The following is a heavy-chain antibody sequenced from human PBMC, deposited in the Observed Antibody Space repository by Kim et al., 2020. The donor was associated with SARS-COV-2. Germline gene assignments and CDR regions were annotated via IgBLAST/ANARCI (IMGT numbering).Heavy chain of an antibody. J-gene: IGHJ4*02. V-gene: IGHV7-4-1*02. Sequence: ASVKVSCKASGYTFTNYAMNWVRQAPGQGLEWMGWISTNTGRPRYGQGFTGRFVFSLDTSVSTAYLQIRSLKADDTAMYYCVTTTGTTGGGYWGQGTLVTVSS. CDR1: GYTFTNYA. CDR2: ISTNTGRP. D-gene: IGHD4-17*01. CDR3: VTTTGTTGGGY.